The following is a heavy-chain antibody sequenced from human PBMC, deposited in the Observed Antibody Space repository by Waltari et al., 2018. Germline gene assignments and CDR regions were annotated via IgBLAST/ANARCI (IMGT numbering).Heavy chain of an antibody. Sequence: QVQLVESGGGVVQPGRSLRLSCAASGFTFSSYGMHWVRQAPGKGLEWVAVIWYDGRNKYYADSGKGRFTNSRDKSKNTLYLQINSLRAEDTAVYYCAGEDSSGYYSDYWGQGTLVTVSS. CDR2: IWYDGRNK. J-gene: IGHJ4*02. CDR3: AGEDSSGYYSDY. CDR1: GFTFSSYG. V-gene: IGHV3-33*01. D-gene: IGHD3-22*01.